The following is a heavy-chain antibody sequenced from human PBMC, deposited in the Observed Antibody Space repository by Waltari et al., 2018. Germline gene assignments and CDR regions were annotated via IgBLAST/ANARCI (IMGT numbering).Heavy chain of an antibody. CDR2: NYNSGVS. V-gene: IGHV4-39*01. Sequence: QLQLQESGPGLVKSSETLSLTCSVSGGSVSSSSDYWGWIRQPPGKGLEWIGSNYNSGVSYCDPARKSRVTIAGDTSRNQFSLKLNTVTAADTALYFCAKGYNYNWPREYYYGMDVWGQRTTVTASS. J-gene: IGHJ6*02. CDR3: AKGYNYNWPREYYYGMDV. CDR1: GGSVSSSSDY. D-gene: IGHD1-20*01.